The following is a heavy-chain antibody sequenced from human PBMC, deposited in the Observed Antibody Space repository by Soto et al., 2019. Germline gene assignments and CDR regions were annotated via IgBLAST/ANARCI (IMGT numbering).Heavy chain of an antibody. CDR1: GYTFTSYD. CDR3: ASRAHCSSTSCYADDAFDI. CDR2: MNPNSGNT. J-gene: IGHJ3*02. V-gene: IGHV1-8*01. Sequence: ASVKVSCKASGYTFTSYDINWVRQATGQGLEWMGWMNPNSGNTGYAQKFQGRVTMTRNTSISTAYMELSSLRSEDTAVYYCASRAHCSSTSCYADDAFDIWGQGTMVTVSS. D-gene: IGHD2-2*01.